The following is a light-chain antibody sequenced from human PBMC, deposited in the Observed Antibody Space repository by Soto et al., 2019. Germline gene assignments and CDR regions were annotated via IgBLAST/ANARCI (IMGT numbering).Light chain of an antibody. CDR2: DAS. V-gene: IGKV1-5*01. CDR3: HQYGTSPRT. Sequence: DIQMTQSPSTLSASVGDRVTITCRASQSISSWLAWYQQKPGKAPKLLIYDASNRATGIPDRFSGSGSGTDFTLTISRLEPEDFAVYYCHQYGTSPRTFGQGTKVDI. CDR1: QSISSW. J-gene: IGKJ1*01.